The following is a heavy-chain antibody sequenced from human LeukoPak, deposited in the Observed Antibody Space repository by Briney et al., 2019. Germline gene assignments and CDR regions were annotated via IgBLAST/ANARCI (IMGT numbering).Heavy chain of an antibody. Sequence: GSLRLSCAASGFTFSSYEMNWVRQAPGKGLEWVSYISSSGSTIYYADSVKGRFTISRDNAKNSLYLQMNSLRAEDTAVYYCARGIVVVPAAIPYWGQGTLVTVSS. J-gene: IGHJ4*02. D-gene: IGHD2-2*01. CDR1: GFTFSSYE. V-gene: IGHV3-48*03. CDR2: ISSSGSTI. CDR3: ARGIVVVPAAIPY.